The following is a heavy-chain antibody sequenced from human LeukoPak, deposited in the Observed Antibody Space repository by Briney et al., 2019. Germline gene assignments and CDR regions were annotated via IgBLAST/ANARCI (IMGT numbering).Heavy chain of an antibody. J-gene: IGHJ4*02. CDR3: AKDQSYYYDSSGYGY. D-gene: IGHD3-22*01. V-gene: IGHV3-30*02. CDR2: IRYDGTHK. CDR1: GFTFSSYA. Sequence: PGGPLRLSCAASGFTFSSYAMHWVRQAPGKGLEWVAYIRYDGTHKYYADSVKGRFSISSDISKNTLYLQMNSLRVEDTAVYYCAKDQSYYYDSSGYGYWGQGTLVTVSS.